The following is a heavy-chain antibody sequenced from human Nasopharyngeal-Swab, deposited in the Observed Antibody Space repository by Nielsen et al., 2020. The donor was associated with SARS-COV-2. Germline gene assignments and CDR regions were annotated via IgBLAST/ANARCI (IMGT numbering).Heavy chain of an antibody. J-gene: IGHJ6*02. CDR2: ISASGSST. CDR1: GSTFRRCS. Sequence: GESLKISCAATGSTFRRCSMSWVRQVPGKGLEWVSAISASGSSTYYADSVKGRFTISRDNSQNTLYLQMSSLRVEDTAVYYCAKESGSYLYYYYGMDVWGQGTTVTVSS. CDR3: AKESGSYLYYYYGMDV. V-gene: IGHV3-23*01. D-gene: IGHD1-26*01.